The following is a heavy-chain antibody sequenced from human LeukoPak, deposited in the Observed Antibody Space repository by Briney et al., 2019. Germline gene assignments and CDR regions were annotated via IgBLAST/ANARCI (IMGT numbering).Heavy chain of an antibody. CDR2: IYYSGST. Sequence: SETLSLTCNVSGGSISSYYWSWIRQPPGKGLEWIGYIYYSGSTNYNPSLKSRVTISVDTSKNQFSLKLSSVTAADTAVYYCASSSWYGKFDYWGQGTLVTVSS. D-gene: IGHD6-13*01. CDR3: ASSSWYGKFDY. J-gene: IGHJ4*02. CDR1: GGSISSYY. V-gene: IGHV4-59*08.